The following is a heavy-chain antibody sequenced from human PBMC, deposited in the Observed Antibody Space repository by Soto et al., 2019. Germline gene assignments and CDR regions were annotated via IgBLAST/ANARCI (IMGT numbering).Heavy chain of an antibody. CDR2: IYYSGST. J-gene: IGHJ5*02. CDR3: ARSRSLSITIFGVVSEYNWFDH. CDR1: GGSISSGGYY. Sequence: SETLSLTCTVSGGSISSGGYYWSWIRQHPGKGLEWIGYIYYSGSTYYNPSLKSRVTISVDTSKNQFSLKLSSVTAADTAVYYCARSRSLSITIFGVVSEYNWFDHWGQGTLVTVSS. D-gene: IGHD3-3*01. V-gene: IGHV4-31*03.